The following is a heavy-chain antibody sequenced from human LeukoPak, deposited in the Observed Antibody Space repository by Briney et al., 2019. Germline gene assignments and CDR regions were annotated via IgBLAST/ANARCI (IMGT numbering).Heavy chain of an antibody. CDR1: GGSISSYY. D-gene: IGHD6-19*01. CDR3: ARGNGWYFY. J-gene: IGHJ4*02. V-gene: IGHV4-59*01. Sequence: SETLSLTCTVSGGSISSYYWSWIRQPPGKGLEWIWYTHYSGSTNYNPSLRSRVTISVDTSKNQFSLKPSSVTAADTAIYYCARGNGWYFYWGQGTLVTVSS. CDR2: THYSGST.